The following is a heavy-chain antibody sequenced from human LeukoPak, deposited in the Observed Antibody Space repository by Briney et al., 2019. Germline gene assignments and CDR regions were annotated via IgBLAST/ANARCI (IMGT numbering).Heavy chain of an antibody. V-gene: IGHV3-48*03. CDR1: GFTFSSYA. D-gene: IGHD3-22*01. Sequence: PGGSLRLSCAASGFTFSSYAMHWVRQAPGKGLEWVSYISSSGSTIYYADSVKGRFTISRDNAKNSLYLQMNSLRAEDTAVYYCARETYYYDRYFDYWGQGTLVTVSS. CDR3: ARETYYYDRYFDY. J-gene: IGHJ4*02. CDR2: ISSSGSTI.